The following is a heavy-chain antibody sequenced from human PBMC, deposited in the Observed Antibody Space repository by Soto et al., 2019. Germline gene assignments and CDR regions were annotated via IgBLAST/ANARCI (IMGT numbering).Heavy chain of an antibody. CDR2: ISAYDGKT. Sequence: ASVKVACKTSGYTFHTDGINWVRQAPGRGLELMGWISAYDGKTTYAEKFQGRGTLTTDTSTSTAYMELRSLRSDDTAIYYCARDPHEFWTSHWFDPWGPGTPVTVSS. V-gene: IGHV1-18*01. CDR3: ARDPHEFWTSHWFDP. J-gene: IGHJ5*02. CDR1: GYTFHTDG. D-gene: IGHD3-3*01.